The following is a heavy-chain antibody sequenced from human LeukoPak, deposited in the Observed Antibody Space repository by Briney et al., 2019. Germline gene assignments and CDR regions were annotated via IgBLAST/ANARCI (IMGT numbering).Heavy chain of an antibody. CDR1: GYSISSDYY. D-gene: IGHD3-3*01. J-gene: IGHJ4*01. CDR2: IFHSGTT. Sequence: SETLSLMCTVSGYSISSDYYWGWIRQPPGKGLEWIGSIFHSGTTYYNPSLKSRITVSVDTSKNQFSLNLSSVTAADTAVYFCARDFYSGFFGVVPNPFDYWGHGTLVTVSS. CDR3: ARDFYSGFFGVVPNPFDY. V-gene: IGHV4-38-2*02.